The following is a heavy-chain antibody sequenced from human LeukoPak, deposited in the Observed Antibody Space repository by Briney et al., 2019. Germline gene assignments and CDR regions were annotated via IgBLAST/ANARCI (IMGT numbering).Heavy chain of an antibody. CDR1: GFTFSSYA. V-gene: IGHV3-64*01. CDR2: ISSNGGST. J-gene: IGHJ4*02. D-gene: IGHD5-24*01. CDR3: ARDRDGYNYYDY. Sequence: GGSLRLSCAASGFTFSSYAMHWVRQAPGKGLEYVSAISSNGGSTYYANSVKGRFTISRDNSKNTLYLQMGSLRAEDMAVYYCARDRDGYNYYDYWGQGTLVTVSS.